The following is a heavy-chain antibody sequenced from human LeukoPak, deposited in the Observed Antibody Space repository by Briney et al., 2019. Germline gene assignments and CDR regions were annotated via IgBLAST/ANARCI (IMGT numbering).Heavy chain of an antibody. CDR3: ARVAPSRYFDWLLLDY. CDR1: GGSISSYY. Sequence: SETLSLTCTVSGGSISSYYWSWIRQPPGKGLEWIGYIYYSGSTNYNPSLKSRVTISVDTSKNQFSLKLSSVTAADTAVYYCARVAPSRYFDWLLLDYWGQGTLVTVSS. CDR2: IYYSGST. J-gene: IGHJ4*02. V-gene: IGHV4-59*01. D-gene: IGHD3-9*01.